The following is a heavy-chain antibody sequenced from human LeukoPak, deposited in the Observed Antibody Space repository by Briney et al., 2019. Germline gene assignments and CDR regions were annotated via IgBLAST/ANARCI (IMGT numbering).Heavy chain of an antibody. V-gene: IGHV6-1*01. CDR1: GNSFSTKRAA. D-gene: IGHD1-26*01. Sequence: SQTVSLTCALSGNSFSTKRAAWHWLRQSPSRGVELLGTTYARSKCYNHYAVSVKRRIPINPDTSKNQFSLQLNSVTPDDTAVYYCATGLGSFTSWGQGTLVTVSS. CDR3: ATGLGSFTS. CDR2: TYARSKCYN. J-gene: IGHJ5*02.